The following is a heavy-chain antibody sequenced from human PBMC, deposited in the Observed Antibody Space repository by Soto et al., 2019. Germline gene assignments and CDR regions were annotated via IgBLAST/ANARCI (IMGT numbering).Heavy chain of an antibody. V-gene: IGHV3-23*01. CDR1: GFTFSSYA. CDR2: ISGSGGST. CDR3: AKSGYCSGGSCYKGVFEY. J-gene: IGHJ4*02. D-gene: IGHD2-15*01. Sequence: VQLLESGGGLVQPGGSLRLSCAASGFTFSSYAMSWVRQARGKGLEWVSAISGSGGSTYYADSVKGRFTISRDNSKNTQYLRMNSLRAEDTAVYYCAKSGYCSGGSCYKGVFEYWGQGTLVTVSS.